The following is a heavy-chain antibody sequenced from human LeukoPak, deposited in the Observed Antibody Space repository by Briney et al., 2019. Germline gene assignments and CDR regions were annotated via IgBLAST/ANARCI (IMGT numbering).Heavy chain of an antibody. CDR3: ARKLYTAMAYFDY. Sequence: SETLSLTCTVSGYSISSGYYWGWIRQPPGKGLEWIGSIYHSGSTYYNPSLKSRVTISVDTSKNQFSLKLSSVTAADTAVYYCARKLYTAMAYFDYWAQGTLVTVSS. D-gene: IGHD5-18*01. V-gene: IGHV4-38-2*02. CDR1: GYSISSGYY. CDR2: IYHSGST. J-gene: IGHJ4*02.